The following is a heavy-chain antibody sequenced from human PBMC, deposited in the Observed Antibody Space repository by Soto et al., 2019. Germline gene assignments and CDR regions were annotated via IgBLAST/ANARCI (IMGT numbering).Heavy chain of an antibody. CDR2: ISAYNGNT. J-gene: IGHJ4*02. CDR3: XXXXXFRSDY. V-gene: IGHV1-18*01. CDR1: XXXXXSXX. Sequence: QVQLVQSGAEVKKPGASVKVSXXXXXXXXXSXXIXXXXXAXGQGLEWMGWISAYNGNTNYAQKLQGRVTMTTDTSTSTAYMELRSLRSDDXXVXYXXXXXXFRSDYWGQGTLVTVSS.